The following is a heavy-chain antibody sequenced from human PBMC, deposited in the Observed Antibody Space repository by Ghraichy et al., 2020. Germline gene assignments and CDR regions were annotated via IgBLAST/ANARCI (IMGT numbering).Heavy chain of an antibody. V-gene: IGHV4-34*01. Sequence: SETLSLTCAVYGGSFSGYYWSWIRQPPGKGLEWIGEINHSGSTNYNPSLKSRVTISVDTSKNQFSLKLSSVTAADTAVYYCARIGQQLEEFDPWGQGTLVTVSS. CDR3: ARIGQQLEEFDP. CDR1: GGSFSGYY. J-gene: IGHJ5*02. D-gene: IGHD6-13*01. CDR2: INHSGST.